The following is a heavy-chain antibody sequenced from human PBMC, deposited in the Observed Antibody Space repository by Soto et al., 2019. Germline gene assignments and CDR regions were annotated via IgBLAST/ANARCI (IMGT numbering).Heavy chain of an antibody. CDR1: GGSFSGYY. CDR3: ARRSERWLQPWDY. J-gene: IGHJ4*02. D-gene: IGHD5-12*01. V-gene: IGHV4-34*01. CDR2: INHSGST. Sequence: SETLSLTCAVYGGSFSGYYWSWIRQPPGKGLEWIGEINHSGSTNYNPSLKSRVTISVDTSKNQFSLKLSSVTAADTAVYYCARRSERWLQPWDYWGQGTLVTVSS.